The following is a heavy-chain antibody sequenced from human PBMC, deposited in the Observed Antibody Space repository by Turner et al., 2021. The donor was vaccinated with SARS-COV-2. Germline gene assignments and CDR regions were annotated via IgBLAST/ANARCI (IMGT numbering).Heavy chain of an antibody. J-gene: IGHJ4*02. V-gene: IGHV3-15*01. CDR3: TTGKSYYYVSSAYYYSVDY. D-gene: IGHD3-22*01. CDR1: GFTLSNAW. Sequence: EVQLVESGGGLVKPGGSLRLSCDASGFTLSNAWMSWVRQAPGKGLECVGRINRKTDGVTADYAAPVKVRFTISRDDSKNTLYLQMNSLKTEDTALYYCTTGKSYYYVSSAYYYSVDYCGQGTLVTVSS. CDR2: INRKTDGVTA.